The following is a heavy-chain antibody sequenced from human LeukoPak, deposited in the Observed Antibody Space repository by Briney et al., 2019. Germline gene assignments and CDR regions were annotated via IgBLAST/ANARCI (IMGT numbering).Heavy chain of an antibody. V-gene: IGHV3-23*01. J-gene: IGHJ6*02. CDR2: INSGSGGRL. Sequence: GGSLRLSCAASGFTVSSNYMSWVRQPPGKGLEWVSSINSGSGGRLYYAVSVEGRFTISRDNSKNTLYLQMNSLRGEDTALYYCAKKGESLDYSAMDVWGQGTTVTVSS. D-gene: IGHD3-10*01. CDR3: AKKGESLDYSAMDV. CDR1: GFTVSSNY.